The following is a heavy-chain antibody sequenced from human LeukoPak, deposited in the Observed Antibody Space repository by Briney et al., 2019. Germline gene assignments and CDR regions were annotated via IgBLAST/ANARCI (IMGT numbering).Heavy chain of an antibody. Sequence: GGSLRLSCAASGFTFSSYEMNWVRQAPGKGLEWVSAISGSGGSTYYADSVKGRFTISRDNSKNTLYLQMNSLRAEDTAVYYCARNLNDYGDRIWDYWGQGTLVTVSS. J-gene: IGHJ4*02. CDR3: ARNLNDYGDRIWDY. CDR2: ISGSGGST. V-gene: IGHV3-23*01. CDR1: GFTFSSYE. D-gene: IGHD4-17*01.